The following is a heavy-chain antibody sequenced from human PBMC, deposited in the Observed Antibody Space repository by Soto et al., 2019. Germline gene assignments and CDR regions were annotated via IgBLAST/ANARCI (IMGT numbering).Heavy chain of an antibody. V-gene: IGHV4-34*01. J-gene: IGHJ5*02. CDR1: GGSFSCHY. D-gene: IGHD2-8*01. Sequence: SETLSLTCAVYGGSFSCHYWSWIRQPPGKGLEWIGEISHSGSTTYNPSLESRVAISVDTSMNQFSLKLNSVTAADTAVYYCARGPSRLLMGDSFAWGQGTLVTVSS. CDR2: ISHSGST. CDR3: ARGPSRLLMGDSFA.